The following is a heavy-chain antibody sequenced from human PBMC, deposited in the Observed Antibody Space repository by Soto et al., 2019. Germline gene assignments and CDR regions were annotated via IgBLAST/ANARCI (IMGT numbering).Heavy chain of an antibody. CDR3: ARGRSSVPDRRGIGYYGLDV. CDR1: GGSFSGYY. D-gene: IGHD3-3*01. V-gene: IGHV4-34*01. CDR2: INDSGIT. Sequence: QVQLQQWGAEVLKPSETLSLTCVVNGGSFSGYYWSWIRQPPGKGLEWIGEINDSGITVSNPSLESRVIISGDMSKNHFSLRLNSVTAEDTAVYHCARGRSSVPDRRGIGYYGLDVWGQGPTVSVSS. J-gene: IGHJ6*02.